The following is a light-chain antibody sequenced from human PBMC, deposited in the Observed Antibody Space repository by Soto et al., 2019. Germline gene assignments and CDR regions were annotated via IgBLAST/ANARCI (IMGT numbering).Light chain of an antibody. Sequence: IVLTQSPGNLSLSPGETATLSCRASQIIKTFYFGWYQQKPGQSPRLLIYGVYSRATGTPDRFSGSGSGTDFTLTISRLDPEDSAVYYCQFYGSSLITFGQGTRMEIK. J-gene: IGKJ5*01. CDR1: QIIKTFY. CDR3: QFYGSSLIT. V-gene: IGKV3-20*01. CDR2: GVY.